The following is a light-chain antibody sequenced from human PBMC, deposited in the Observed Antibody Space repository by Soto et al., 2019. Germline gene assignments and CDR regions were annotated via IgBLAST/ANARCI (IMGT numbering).Light chain of an antibody. CDR1: QSVSSC. J-gene: IGKJ2*01. Sequence: EIVLTQSPATLSLSPGERATLSCRASQSVSSCLAWYQQKPGQAPRLLIYDASNRATGIPARFSGSGSGTAFPLTTTTLEPEDFAVYYCQHRTNWPPNYPLAQGTKLRSN. CDR2: DAS. V-gene: IGKV3-11*01. CDR3: QHRTNWPPNYP.